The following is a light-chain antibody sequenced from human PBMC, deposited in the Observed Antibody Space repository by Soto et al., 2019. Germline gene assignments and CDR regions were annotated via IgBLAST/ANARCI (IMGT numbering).Light chain of an antibody. CDR2: GAS. CDR1: QSITRN. Sequence: EIVLTQSPGTLSLSPGERATLSCRASQSITRNLAWYQQSPGQAPRLLIYGASTRATGIPARFSGSGSGTEFTLTINSLQSEDFAVYYCQQYNSWPMWTFGQGTKVDIK. J-gene: IGKJ1*01. CDR3: QQYNSWPMWT. V-gene: IGKV3-15*01.